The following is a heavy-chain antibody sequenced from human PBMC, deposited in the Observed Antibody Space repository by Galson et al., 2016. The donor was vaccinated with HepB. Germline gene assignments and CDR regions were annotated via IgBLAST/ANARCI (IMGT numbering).Heavy chain of an antibody. CDR3: ARARAEYSSSSLPFEY. CDR1: GFTFTRYA. D-gene: IGHD6-6*01. J-gene: IGHJ4*02. Sequence: SLRLSCAASGFTFTRYAMSWVRQAPGKGLEWVSTISDSGQSTYYADSVEGRFTVSKDNSKNTLYLQMDSLRAEDTAVYYCARARAEYSSSSLPFEYWGQGTLVTVSS. CDR2: ISDSGQST. V-gene: IGHV3-23*01.